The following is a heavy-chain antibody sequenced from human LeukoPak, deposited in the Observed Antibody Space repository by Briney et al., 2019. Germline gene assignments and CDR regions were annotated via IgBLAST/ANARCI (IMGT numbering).Heavy chain of an antibody. CDR3: AHRLCTTGTFDY. Sequence: SGPRLVNPTHTLTLTVTFSGFSLSSSGVGVGWIRHPPGKALEWLALISWDDDKLYSPCLNSRLNLTKDTYKKQVVLTMTNMDPVDTATYYCAHRLCTTGTFDYWGQGTLVTVSS. V-gene: IGHV2-5*02. CDR2: ISWDDDK. D-gene: IGHD2-8*01. CDR1: GFSLSSSGVG. J-gene: IGHJ4*02.